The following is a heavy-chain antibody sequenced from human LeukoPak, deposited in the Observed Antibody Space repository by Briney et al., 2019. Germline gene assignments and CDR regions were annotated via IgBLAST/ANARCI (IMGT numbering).Heavy chain of an antibody. CDR1: GFTFSSYS. J-gene: IGHJ4*02. Sequence: PGGSLRLSCAASGFTFSSYSMNWVRQAPGKGLDWVSSISSSSSYIYYADSVKGRFTISRDNAKNSLYLQMNSLRAEDTAVYYCARDHYDSSGYELDYWGQGTLVTVSS. V-gene: IGHV3-21*01. D-gene: IGHD3-22*01. CDR3: ARDHYDSSGYELDY. CDR2: ISSSSSYI.